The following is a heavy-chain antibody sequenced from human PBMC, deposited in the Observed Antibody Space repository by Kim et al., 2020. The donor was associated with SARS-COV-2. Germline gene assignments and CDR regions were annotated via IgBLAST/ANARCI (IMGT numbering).Heavy chain of an antibody. CDR1: GFTFSSYA. D-gene: IGHD3-3*01. J-gene: IGHJ4*02. CDR2: ISGSGGST. V-gene: IGHV3-23*01. CDR3: AKDTFYDFWSGYYFDY. Sequence: SLRLSCAASGFTFSSYAMSWVRQAPGKGLEWVSAISGSGGSTYYADSVKGRFTISRDNSKNTLYLQMNSLRAEDTAVYYCAKDTFYDFWSGYYFDYWGQGTLVTVSS.